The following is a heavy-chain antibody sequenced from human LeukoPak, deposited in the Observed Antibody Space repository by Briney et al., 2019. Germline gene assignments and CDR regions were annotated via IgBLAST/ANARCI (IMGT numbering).Heavy chain of an antibody. D-gene: IGHD2-2*01. V-gene: IGHV4-39*07. Sequence: SETLSLTCTVSGGSISSYYWGWIRQPPGKGLEWIGSIYYSGSTYYNPSLKSRVTISVDTSKNQFSLKLSSVTAADTAVYYCARIPGWGVPAADLKGYYGMDVWGQGTTVTVSS. CDR1: GGSISSYY. CDR2: IYYSGST. J-gene: IGHJ6*02. CDR3: ARIPGWGVPAADLKGYYGMDV.